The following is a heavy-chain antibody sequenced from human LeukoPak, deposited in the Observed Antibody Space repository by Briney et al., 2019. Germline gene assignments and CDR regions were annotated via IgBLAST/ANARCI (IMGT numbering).Heavy chain of an antibody. CDR3: AKAVAGPGDY. J-gene: IGHJ4*02. Sequence: GGSLRLSCAASGFTFSSYAMHWVRQAPGKGLEWVAVISYDGSNKYYADSVKGRFTISRDNSKNTLYLQMNSLRAEDTAVYYCAKAVAGPGDYWGQGTLVTVSS. CDR1: GFTFSSYA. V-gene: IGHV3-30-3*01. D-gene: IGHD6-19*01. CDR2: ISYDGSNK.